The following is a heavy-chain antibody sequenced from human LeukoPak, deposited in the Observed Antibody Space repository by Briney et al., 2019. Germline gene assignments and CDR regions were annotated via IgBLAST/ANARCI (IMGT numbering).Heavy chain of an antibody. Sequence: ASVKVSCKASGYTFTSYYMHWVRQAPGQGLEWMGIITPSDGSTIYAQKFQGRITMTRDTSTSTVYMELSSLTSEDTALYYCARGLGHCSSTNCYSWFDPWGQGTLVTVSS. CDR2: ITPSDGST. J-gene: IGHJ5*02. D-gene: IGHD2-2*02. CDR3: ARGLGHCSSTNCYSWFDP. V-gene: IGHV1-46*01. CDR1: GYTFTSYY.